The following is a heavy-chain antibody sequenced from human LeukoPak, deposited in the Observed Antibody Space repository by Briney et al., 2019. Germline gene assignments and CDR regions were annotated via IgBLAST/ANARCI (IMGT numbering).Heavy chain of an antibody. D-gene: IGHD4-17*01. J-gene: IGHJ4*02. CDR1: GGSFSGYY. V-gene: IGHV4-34*01. Sequence: AETLSLTCAVYGGSFSGYYWSWIRQPPGKGLEWIGEINHSGSTNYNPSLKSRVTISVDTSKNQFSLKLSSVTAADTAVYYCARGLGDYGDYRQIYYFDYWGQGTLVTVSS. CDR3: ARGLGDYGDYRQIYYFDY. CDR2: INHSGST.